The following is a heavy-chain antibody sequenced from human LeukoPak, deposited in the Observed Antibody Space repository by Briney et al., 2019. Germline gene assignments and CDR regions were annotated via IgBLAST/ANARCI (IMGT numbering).Heavy chain of an antibody. D-gene: IGHD4-17*01. J-gene: IGHJ3*02. CDR1: GYTFTGYY. CDR2: FDPEDGET. CDR3: ATAYGDYGDAFDI. Sequence: ASVKVSCKASGYTFTGYYMHWVRQAPGKGLEWMGGFDPEDGETIYAQKFQGRVTMTEDTSTDTAYMELSSLRSEDTAVYYCATAYGDYGDAFDIWGQGTMVTVSS. V-gene: IGHV1-24*01.